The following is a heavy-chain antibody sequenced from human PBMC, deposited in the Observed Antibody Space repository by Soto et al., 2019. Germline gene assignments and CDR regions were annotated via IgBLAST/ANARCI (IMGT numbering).Heavy chain of an antibody. V-gene: IGHV4-39*01. CDR2: IYYSGST. CDR3: ARRGRIAAANWFDP. J-gene: IGHJ5*02. CDR1: GGSISSSSYY. Sequence: PSETLSLTCTVSGGSISSSSYYWGWIRQPPGKGLEWIGSIYYSGSTYYNPSLKSRVTISVDTSKNQFSLKLSSVTAADTAVYYCARRGRIAAANWFDPWGQGTLVTVS. D-gene: IGHD6-13*01.